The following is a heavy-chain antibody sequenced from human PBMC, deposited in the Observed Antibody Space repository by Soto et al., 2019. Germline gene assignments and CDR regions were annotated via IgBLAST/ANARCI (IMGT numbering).Heavy chain of an antibody. CDR3: ARDGDGYNN. V-gene: IGHV4-61*01. J-gene: IGHJ4*02. CDR2: IYSSGGT. CDR1: GGSVTSGSYY. D-gene: IGHD5-12*01. Sequence: QVQLQESGPGLVKPSETLSLTCSVSGGSVTSGSYYWSWIRQPPGKGLEWIGYIYSSGGTSYNPSLTSRVTISVDTSKNQFSLKLTSVTAADTAVYYCARDGDGYNNWGQGILVTVSS.